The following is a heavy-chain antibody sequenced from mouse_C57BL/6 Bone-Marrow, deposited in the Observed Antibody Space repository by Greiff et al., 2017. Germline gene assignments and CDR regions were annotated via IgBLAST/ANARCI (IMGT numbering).Heavy chain of an antibody. Sequence: VQLQQSGAELVRPGSSVKMSCKTSGYTFTSYGINWVKQRPGQGLEWIGYLSIGNGYTEYNEKFKGKATLTSDTSSSTAYMQISSLTSEDSAIYFCEGSSWYFDVWGTGTTVTVSS. CDR1: GYTFTSYG. J-gene: IGHJ1*03. V-gene: IGHV1-58*01. CDR3: EGSSWYFDV. CDR2: LSIGNGYT. D-gene: IGHD1-1*01.